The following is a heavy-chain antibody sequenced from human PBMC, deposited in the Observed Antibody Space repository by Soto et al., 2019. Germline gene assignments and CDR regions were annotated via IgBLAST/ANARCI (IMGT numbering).Heavy chain of an antibody. J-gene: IGHJ6*03. D-gene: IGHD3-10*01. CDR1: GGSISSYY. CDR2: IYYSGST. V-gene: IGHV4-59*08. CDR3: ARCSPSTMVRGGGPSYYYYYMDV. Sequence: SETLSLTCTVSGGSISSYYWSWIRQPPGKGLEWIGYIYYSGSTNYNPSLKSRVTISVDTSKNQFPLKLSSVTAADTAVYYCARCSPSTMVRGGGPSYYYYYMDVWGKGTTVTVSS.